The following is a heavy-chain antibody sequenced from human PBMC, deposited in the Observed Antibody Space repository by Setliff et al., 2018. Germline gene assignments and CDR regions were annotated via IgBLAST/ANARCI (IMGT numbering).Heavy chain of an antibody. CDR1: GFSFSNCW. Sequence: GESLTLSCAASGFSFSNCWVSWVRQAPGKGLEWLASINPHASEKYYVDSVKGRFTISRDNAKNSLSLQMNSLRTEDTAVYYCFGAGTCSYWGQGTLVTVSS. D-gene: IGHD3-10*01. J-gene: IGHJ4*02. CDR2: INPHASEK. CDR3: FGAGTCSY. V-gene: IGHV3-7*01.